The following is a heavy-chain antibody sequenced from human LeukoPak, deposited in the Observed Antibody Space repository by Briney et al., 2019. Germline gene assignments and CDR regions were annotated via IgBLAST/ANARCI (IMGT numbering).Heavy chain of an antibody. CDR2: IRSSSSTI. V-gene: IGHV3-48*02. CDR1: GFSFSSYS. Sequence: GGSLRLSCAASGFSFSSYSMNWVRQAPGKGLEWVSYIRSSSSTIYYADSVKGGFTISRDNAKNSLYLQMNSLRDEDTAVYYCARAGSHYYGSGSGFYFDYWGQGTLVTVSS. J-gene: IGHJ4*02. CDR3: ARAGSHYYGSGSGFYFDY. D-gene: IGHD3-10*01.